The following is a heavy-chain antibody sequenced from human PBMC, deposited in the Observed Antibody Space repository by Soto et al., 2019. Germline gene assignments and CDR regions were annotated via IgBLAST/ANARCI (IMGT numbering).Heavy chain of an antibody. V-gene: IGHV3-33*01. D-gene: IGHD4-4*01. Sequence: PGGSLRLSCTASGVTFSTYGMHWVRQAPGKGLEWVATIWYNGNTYYYKDSIKARFAVSRNKSKNTVFLQLNPLRAEDTSTSYCARARGYGGNYVFDFWGLGTLVTVSS. J-gene: IGHJ4*01. CDR1: GVTFSTYG. CDR3: ARARGYGGNYVFDF. CDR2: IWYNGNTY.